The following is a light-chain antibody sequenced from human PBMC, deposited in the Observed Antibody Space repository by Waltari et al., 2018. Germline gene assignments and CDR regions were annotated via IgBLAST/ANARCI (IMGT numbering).Light chain of an antibody. Sequence: DLQMTPSPSTLSASVGDRVTITCRASHPISTSFNWHQQKPGAPPKLLIYGSSNLQSGVPSRFTGRGAGTNFTLTISSLQPEDFATYFCQQSYTTVWTFGQGTKVEVK. J-gene: IGKJ1*01. V-gene: IGKV1-39*01. CDR1: HPISTS. CDR3: QQSYTTVWT. CDR2: GSS.